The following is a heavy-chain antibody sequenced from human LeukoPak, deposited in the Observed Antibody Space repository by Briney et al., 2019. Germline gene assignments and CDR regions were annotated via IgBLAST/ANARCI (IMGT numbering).Heavy chain of an antibody. V-gene: IGHV6-1*01. Sequence: SQTLSLTRGISGDRVNNGAWNWIRQSPSRGLEWLGRTYYRYKWYDNYGGSVLGRITSRPERPNNHVSVHLYSVTPGHTAVYYCAREGGTRGWYTFDYWGQGTLVTGSS. CDR1: GDRVNNGA. CDR2: TYYRYKWYD. CDR3: AREGGTRGWYTFDY. D-gene: IGHD6-19*01. J-gene: IGHJ4*02.